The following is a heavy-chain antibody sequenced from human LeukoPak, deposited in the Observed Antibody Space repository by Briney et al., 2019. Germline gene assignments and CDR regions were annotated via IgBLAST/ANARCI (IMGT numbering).Heavy chain of an antibody. CDR2: ISGSGGST. CDR1: GFTFSSYA. J-gene: IGHJ5*02. Sequence: GGSLRLSCAASGFTFSSYAMSWVRQAPGKGLEWVSAISGSGGSTYYADSVKGPFTISRDNSKNTLYLQMNSLRAEDTAVYYCAKGVRLTTGTTWDWFDPWGQGTLVTVSS. V-gene: IGHV3-23*01. D-gene: IGHD1-1*01. CDR3: AKGVRLTTGTTWDWFDP.